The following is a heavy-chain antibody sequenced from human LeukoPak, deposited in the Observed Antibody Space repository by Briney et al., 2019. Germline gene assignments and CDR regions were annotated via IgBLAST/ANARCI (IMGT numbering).Heavy chain of an antibody. V-gene: IGHV4-39*01. J-gene: IGHJ4*02. D-gene: IGHD4-17*01. CDR2: IYYSGST. CDR1: GGSIRNSSSY. CDR3: ARHPKSASLKKRGPPNQLVHMTTVTTFDY. Sequence: SETLSLTXTVSGGSIRNSSSYWGWIRQPPGRGLEWIGSIYYSGSTYNNPSLKSRVIISVDTSKNQFSLKLTSVTAADTAVYYCARHPKSASLKKRGPPNQLVHMTTVTTFDYWGQGTLVIVSS.